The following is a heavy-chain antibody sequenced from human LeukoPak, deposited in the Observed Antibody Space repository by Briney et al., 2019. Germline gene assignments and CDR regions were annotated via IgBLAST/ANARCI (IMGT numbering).Heavy chain of an antibody. J-gene: IGHJ4*02. Sequence: GVPLRLFCAPSGFTFSIYDMHWVRRSTGKGLECVSAIGTSGDTLYPGSFKGRFTILRENAQNSLYPQINSLRAGETAVCYCARGLGCSSTSCRKLETLFDYWGQGTLVTVPS. CDR3: ARGLGCSSTSCRKLETLFDY. V-gene: IGHV3-13*01. D-gene: IGHD2-2*01. CDR2: IGTSGDT. CDR1: GFTFSIYD.